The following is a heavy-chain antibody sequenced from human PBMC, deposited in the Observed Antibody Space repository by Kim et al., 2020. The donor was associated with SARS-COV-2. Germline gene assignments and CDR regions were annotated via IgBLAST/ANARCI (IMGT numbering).Heavy chain of an antibody. CDR3: ARDMGDGYCSGGSCYGY. CDR2: IIPIFGTA. V-gene: IGHV1-69*13. CDR1: GGTFSSYA. Sequence: SVKVSCKASGGTFSSYAISWVRQAPGQGLEWMGGIIPIFGTANYAQKFQGRVTITADESTSTAYMELSSLRSEDTAVYYCARDMGDGYCSGGSCYGYWGQGTLVTVSS. D-gene: IGHD2-15*01. J-gene: IGHJ4*02.